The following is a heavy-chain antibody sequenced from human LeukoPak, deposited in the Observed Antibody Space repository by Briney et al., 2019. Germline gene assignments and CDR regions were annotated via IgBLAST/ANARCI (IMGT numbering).Heavy chain of an antibody. CDR2: MNPNSGNT. V-gene: IGHV1-8*01. CDR1: GYTFTSYD. CDR3: ARSAARREANYYYYMDV. D-gene: IGHD6-6*01. Sequence: ASVKVSCKASGYTFTSYDIKWVRQATGQGLEWMGWMNPNSGNTGYAQKFQGRVTMTRNTSISTAYMELSSLRPEDTAVYYCARSAARREANYYYYMDVWGKGTTVTVSS. J-gene: IGHJ6*03.